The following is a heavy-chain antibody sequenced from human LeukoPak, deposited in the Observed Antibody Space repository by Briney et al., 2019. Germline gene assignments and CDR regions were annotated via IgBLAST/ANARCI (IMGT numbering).Heavy chain of an antibody. D-gene: IGHD4/OR15-4a*01. V-gene: IGHV1-8*01. CDR2: MNPNSGNT. J-gene: IGHJ6*03. CDR1: GYTFTSYD. Sequence: ASVKVSCKASGYTFTSYDINWVRQATGQGLEWMGWMNPNSGNTGYAQKFQGRVTMTRNTSISTAYMELSSLRSEDTAVYYCARAVSGANSRYYYYYMDVWGKGTTVTVSS. CDR3: ARAVSGANSRYYYYYMDV.